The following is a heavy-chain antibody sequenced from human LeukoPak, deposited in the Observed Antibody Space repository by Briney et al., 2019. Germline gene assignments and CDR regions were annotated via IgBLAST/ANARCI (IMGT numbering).Heavy chain of an antibody. D-gene: IGHD2/OR15-2a*01. CDR2: INPNSGGT. J-gene: IGHJ6*02. CDR3: ARDWRAYRTTLLYGMDV. CDR1: GYTFTGYY. Sequence: ASVKVSCKASGYTFTGYYMHWVRQAPGQGLEWMGWINPNSGGTNYAQKFQGWVTMTRDTSISTAYMELCRLRSDDTAVYYCARDWRAYRTTLLYGMDVWGQGTTVTVSS. V-gene: IGHV1-2*04.